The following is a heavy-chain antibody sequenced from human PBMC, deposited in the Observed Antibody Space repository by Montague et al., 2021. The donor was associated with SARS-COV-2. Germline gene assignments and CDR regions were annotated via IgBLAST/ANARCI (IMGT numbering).Heavy chain of an antibody. CDR3: ARGPVGVAARLRYYFDQ. CDR1: GGSLSGDH. CDR2: GNHSGYT. V-gene: IGHV4-34*01. J-gene: IGHJ4*02. D-gene: IGHD6-6*01. Sequence: SETLSLTCAVYGGSLSGDHWSWIRQPSGTGQELVGEGNHSGYTNYYLSPKIRVNISVYTSKSQFSLKVRSVTAADTAVYYCARGPVGVAARLRYYFDQWGQGTLVTVSS.